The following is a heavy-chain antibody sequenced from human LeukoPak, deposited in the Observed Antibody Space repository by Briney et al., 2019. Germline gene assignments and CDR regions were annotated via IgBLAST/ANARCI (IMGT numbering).Heavy chain of an antibody. J-gene: IGHJ4*02. V-gene: IGHV3-66*01. D-gene: IGHD2-2*01. CDR1: GFTVSSNY. CDR3: ARVGDCGRASCYAIDY. CDR2: IYSGGST. Sequence: GGSLRLSCAASGFTVSSNYMSWVRQAPGKGLEWVSIIYSGGSTYYTDSVRGRFIISRDISKNTLYLQMDSLRAEDTAVYYCARVGDCGRASCYAIDYWGQGTLVTVSS.